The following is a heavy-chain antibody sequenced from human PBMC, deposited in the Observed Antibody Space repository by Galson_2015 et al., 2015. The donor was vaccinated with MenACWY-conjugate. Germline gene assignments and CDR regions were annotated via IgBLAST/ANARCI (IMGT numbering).Heavy chain of an antibody. Sequence: SLRLSCAASGFTFTSYAMTWVRQAPGKGLEWVSTISDSGRFPYYADFVKGRFTISRDNSKNALFLQMNNVRADDTASYYCAKDLVKNYEMLTGYYSDWGQGTLVTVSS. CDR2: ISDSGRFP. J-gene: IGHJ4*02. D-gene: IGHD3-9*01. CDR1: GFTFTSYA. V-gene: IGHV3-23*01. CDR3: AKDLVKNYEMLTGYYSD.